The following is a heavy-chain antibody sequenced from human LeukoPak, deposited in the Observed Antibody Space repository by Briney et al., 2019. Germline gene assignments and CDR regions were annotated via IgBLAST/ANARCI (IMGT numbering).Heavy chain of an antibody. D-gene: IGHD2-15*01. CDR3: ARDLGGGLNNWFDP. J-gene: IGHJ5*02. CDR2: IIPIFGTA. Sequence: GASVKVSCKASGGTFSSYAINWVRQAPGQGLKWMGGIIPIFGTANYAQKFQGRVTITADEYTSTAYMELSRLRSDDTAVYYCARDLGGGLNNWFDPWGQGTLVTVSS. V-gene: IGHV1-69*13. CDR1: GGTFSSYA.